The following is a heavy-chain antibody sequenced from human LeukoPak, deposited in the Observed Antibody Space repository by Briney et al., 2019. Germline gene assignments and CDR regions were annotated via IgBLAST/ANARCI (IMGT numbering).Heavy chain of an antibody. CDR1: GFTSRDYY. J-gene: IGHJ4*02. CDR3: ARGRFNTYYFDY. CDR2: ISSTGITK. D-gene: IGHD3-10*01. Sequence: PGGSLRLSCAASGFTSRDYYMSGIRQAPGKGLEWVSYISSTGITKYYADSVKGRFTISRDNAENSLYLQMNSLRAEDTAVYYCARGRFNTYYFDYWGQGTLVTVSS. V-gene: IGHV3-11*01.